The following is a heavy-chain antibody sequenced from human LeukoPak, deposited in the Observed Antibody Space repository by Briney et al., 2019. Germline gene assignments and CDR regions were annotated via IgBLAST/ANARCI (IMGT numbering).Heavy chain of an antibody. D-gene: IGHD1-26*01. Sequence: ASVKVSCKASGYTFTGYYMHWVRQAPGRGLEWMGWINPKSGGTNYAQKFQGRVTMTRDTSISTAYMELSRLRSDDTAVYYCARDQWERLGYFDLWGRGTLVTVSS. J-gene: IGHJ2*01. CDR2: INPKSGGT. CDR3: ARDQWERLGYFDL. V-gene: IGHV1-2*02. CDR1: GYTFTGYY.